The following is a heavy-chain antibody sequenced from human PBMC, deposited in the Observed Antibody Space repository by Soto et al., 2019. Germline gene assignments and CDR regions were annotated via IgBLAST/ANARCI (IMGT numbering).Heavy chain of an antibody. CDR3: ARSRRGAYSSGWYSPSGYYNYGIDV. J-gene: IGHJ6*02. CDR2: IDPSDSYT. Sequence: GESLKISCKGSGYSFTSYWICWVRQMPGKGLEWMGRIDPSDSYTNYSPSFQGHVTISADKSISTAYLQWSSLKASDTAMYYCARSRRGAYSSGWYSPSGYYNYGIDVWGQGTKVTVSS. D-gene: IGHD6-19*01. V-gene: IGHV5-10-1*01. CDR1: GYSFTSYW.